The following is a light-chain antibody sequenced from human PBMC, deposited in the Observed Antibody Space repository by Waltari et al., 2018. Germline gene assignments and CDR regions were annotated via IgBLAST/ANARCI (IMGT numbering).Light chain of an antibody. J-gene: IGLJ3*02. CDR1: NSNIGSNY. V-gene: IGLV1-51*01. CDR2: DNN. CDR3: ASWDGSLRGGV. Sequence: QSVLTQPPSVSAAPGHKVTISCSGSNSNIGSNYVSWYQQFPGSGPKLLIYDNNERPSGIPDRFSGSKSGTSATLDITGLETGDEADYFCASWDGSLRGGVFGGGTKVTVL.